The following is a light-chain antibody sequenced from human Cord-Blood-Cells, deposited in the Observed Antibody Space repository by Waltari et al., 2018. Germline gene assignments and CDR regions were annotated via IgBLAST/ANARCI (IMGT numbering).Light chain of an antibody. V-gene: IGKV1-9*01. CDR1: QGISSY. Sequence: DIQLTQSPSFLSASVGDRVTITCRACQGISSYLAWYQQKPGKAPKILIYAASTLQSAVPSRFSGSGSGTEFTLTLSSLQPEDFATYDCQQLNSYPLTFGGGTKVEIK. CDR2: AAS. CDR3: QQLNSYPLT. J-gene: IGKJ4*01.